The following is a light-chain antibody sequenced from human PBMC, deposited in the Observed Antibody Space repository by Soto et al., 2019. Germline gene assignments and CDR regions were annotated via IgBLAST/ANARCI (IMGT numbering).Light chain of an antibody. CDR3: QQYNNWPPLT. V-gene: IGKV3-15*01. CDR2: DAS. CDR1: QSVNCN. J-gene: IGKJ2*01. Sequence: EIVMTQSPATLSVSPGERATLSCRASQSVNCNLAWYQHKPGQAPRLLIYDASTRATGIPARFSGSGSGTEFTLIISSLQSEDFAVYYCQQYNNWPPLTFGQGSKLEIK.